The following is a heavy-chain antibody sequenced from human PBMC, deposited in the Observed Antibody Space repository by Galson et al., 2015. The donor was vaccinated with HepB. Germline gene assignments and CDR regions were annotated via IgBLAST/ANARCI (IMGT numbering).Heavy chain of an antibody. V-gene: IGHV3-30-3*01. CDR1: GFTFSSYA. Sequence: SLRLSCAASGFTFSSYAMHWVRQAPGKGLEWVAVISYDGSNKYYADSVKGRFTISRDNSKNTLYLRMNSLRAEDTAVYYCARAYGVFPGGDFWSGYYGGGSGWYFDYWGQGTLVTVSS. J-gene: IGHJ4*02. CDR3: ARAYGVFPGGDFWSGYYGGGSGWYFDY. D-gene: IGHD3-3*01. CDR2: ISYDGSNK.